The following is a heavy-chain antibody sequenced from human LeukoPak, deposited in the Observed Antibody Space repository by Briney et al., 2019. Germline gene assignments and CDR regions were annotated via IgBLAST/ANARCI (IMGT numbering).Heavy chain of an antibody. CDR3: ARQSGYSSSSVRY. CDR1: DGSISSSSYY. D-gene: IGHD6-6*01. J-gene: IGHJ4*02. CDR2: IYYSGSA. Sequence: DPSETLSLTCTVSDGSISSSSYYWGWIRQPPGKGLEWIGSIYYSGSAYYNPSLESRVTISVDTSKNQFSLKLSSVTAADTAVYYCARQSGYSSSSVRYWGQGALVTVSS. V-gene: IGHV4-39*01.